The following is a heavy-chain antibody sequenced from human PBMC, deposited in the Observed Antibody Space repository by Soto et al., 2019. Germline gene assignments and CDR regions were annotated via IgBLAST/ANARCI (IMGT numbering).Heavy chain of an antibody. CDR2: IYSGGNA. J-gene: IGHJ6*02. Sequence: PGGSLRLSCVVSGLTFSASAMHWVRQAPGKGLEWVSVIYSGGNAYYTDSVKGRSTISRDNSKNTLYLQMNNLRAEDTAVYYCARDPSEYYGMDVWGQGTTVTVSS. V-gene: IGHV3-53*01. CDR1: GLTFSASA. CDR3: ARDPSEYYGMDV.